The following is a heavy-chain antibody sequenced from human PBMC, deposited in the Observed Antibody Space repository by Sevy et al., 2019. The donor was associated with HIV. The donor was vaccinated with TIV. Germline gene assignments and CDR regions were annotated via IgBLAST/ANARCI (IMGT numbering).Heavy chain of an antibody. CDR2: ISSSGGAK. CDR1: GFNFRDFY. J-gene: IGHJ6*03. Sequence: GGSLRLSCAASGFNFRDFYMTWIRQAPGKGLEWVAYISSSGGAKYYADSVAGRFTISRDNAKNSMYLQINSLRADDAAIYFCARDSSGEEFGFYYYYMDVWGKGTAVTVSS. CDR3: ARDSSGEEFGFYYYYMDV. V-gene: IGHV3-11*04. D-gene: IGHD3-3*01.